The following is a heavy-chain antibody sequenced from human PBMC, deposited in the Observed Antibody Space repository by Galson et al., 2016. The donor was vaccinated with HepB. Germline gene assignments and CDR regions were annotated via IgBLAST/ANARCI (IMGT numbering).Heavy chain of an antibody. CDR3: ARDVQFRFDY. V-gene: IGHV1-18*04. Sequence: SVKVSCKASGYRFFTYGNSWVRQAPGQGLEWLGWISANSGNTIYAQKFQDRVTMTRDTSASTVYMDLRSLRSDDTAVYYCARDVQFRFDYWGQGTLVTVSS. CDR2: ISANSGNT. D-gene: IGHD4-11*01. CDR1: GYRFFTYG. J-gene: IGHJ4*02.